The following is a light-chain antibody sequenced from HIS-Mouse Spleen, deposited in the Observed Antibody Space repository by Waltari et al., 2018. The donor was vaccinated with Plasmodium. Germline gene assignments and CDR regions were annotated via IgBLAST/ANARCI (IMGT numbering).Light chain of an antibody. CDR1: QSVSSY. Sequence: EIVMTQSPATLSVSPGERATLSCRASQSVSSYLAWYQQKPGQAPKLLIYGASTRATGIPARFSGSGSGTEFTLIISSMQSEDFAVYYCQQYNNWPPYTFGQGTKLEIK. CDR2: GAS. J-gene: IGKJ2*01. CDR3: QQYNNWPPYT. V-gene: IGKV3-15*01.